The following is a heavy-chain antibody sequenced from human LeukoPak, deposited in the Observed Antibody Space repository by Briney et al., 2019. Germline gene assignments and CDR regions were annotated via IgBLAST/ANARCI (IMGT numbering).Heavy chain of an antibody. CDR2: IIPIFGTA. J-gene: IGHJ6*03. Sequence: SVKVSCKASGGTFSSYAISWVRQAPGQGLEWMGRIIPIFGTANYAQKFQGRVTITTDESTSTAYMELSSLRSEDTAVYYCARDKWVGELLTDNRHRYMDVWGKGTTVTVSS. V-gene: IGHV1-69*05. D-gene: IGHD3-10*01. CDR1: GGTFSSYA. CDR3: ARDKWVGELLTDNRHRYMDV.